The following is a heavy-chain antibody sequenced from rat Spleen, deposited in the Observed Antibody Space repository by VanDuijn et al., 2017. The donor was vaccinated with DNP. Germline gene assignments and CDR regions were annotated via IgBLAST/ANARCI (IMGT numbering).Heavy chain of an antibody. V-gene: IGHV5-20*01. CDR3: TTEPSYYSSADY. CDR1: GFTFSDYY. J-gene: IGHJ2*01. Sequence: EVQVVESGGGLVQPGRSLKLSCAASGFTFSDYYMAWVRQAPTKGLEWVASISYDGGDIHYRDSAKGRFTISRDNAKSSLYLQMDSLRSEDTATYYCTTEPSYYSSADYWGQGVMVTVSS. D-gene: IGHD1-2*01. CDR2: ISYDGGDI.